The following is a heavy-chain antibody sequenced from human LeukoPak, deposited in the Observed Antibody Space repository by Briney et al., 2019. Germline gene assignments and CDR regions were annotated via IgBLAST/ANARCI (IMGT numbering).Heavy chain of an antibody. Sequence: SETLSLTCAVYGGSFSGYYWSWIRQPPGKGLEWIGEINHSGSTNYNPSLKSRVTISVDTSKNQFSLKLSSVTAADTAVYYCARGSYLCSGGSCCHYYYYYYMDVWGKGTTVTVSS. J-gene: IGHJ6*03. V-gene: IGHV4-34*01. CDR1: GGSFSGYY. CDR3: ARGSYLCSGGSCCHYYYYYYMDV. CDR2: INHSGST. D-gene: IGHD2-15*01.